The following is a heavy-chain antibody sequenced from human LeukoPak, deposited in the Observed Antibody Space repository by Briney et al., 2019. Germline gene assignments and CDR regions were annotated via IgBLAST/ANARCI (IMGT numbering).Heavy chain of an antibody. J-gene: IGHJ4*02. CDR3: ASSRFGELLYAPDY. V-gene: IGHV1-2*02. D-gene: IGHD3-10*01. CDR1: GYTFTGYY. Sequence: VASVKVSCKASGYTFTGYYMHWVRQAPGQGLEWMGWINPNSGGTNYAQKFQGRVTMTRDTSISTAYMELSSLRSEDTAVYYCASSRFGELLYAPDYWGQGTLVTVSS. CDR2: INPNSGGT.